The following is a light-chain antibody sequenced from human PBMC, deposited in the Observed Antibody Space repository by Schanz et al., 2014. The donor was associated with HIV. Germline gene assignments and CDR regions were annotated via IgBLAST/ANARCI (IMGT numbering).Light chain of an antibody. J-gene: IGLJ2*01. V-gene: IGLV3-21*04. CDR2: YDS. CDR3: QVWDTNDHGD. CDR1: NIGSKS. Sequence: SYELTQPPSVSVAPGKTARITCGGNNIGSKSVHWYQQKPGQAPVLVIYYDSDRPSGIPERFSGSNSGNTATLTISRVEAGDEDDYYCQVWDTNDHGDFGGGTKLTVL.